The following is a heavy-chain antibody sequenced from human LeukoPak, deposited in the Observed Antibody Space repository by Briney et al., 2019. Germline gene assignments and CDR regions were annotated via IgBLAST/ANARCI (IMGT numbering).Heavy chain of an antibody. D-gene: IGHD3-22*01. Sequence: GGSLRLSCAVSGITLSNYGMSWVRQAPGKGLEWVAGISDSGGRTNYADSVKGRFTISRDNPKNTLNLQMNSLRAEDTAVYYCAKDLLPSYYYDSSGYYNWGQGTLVTVSS. CDR1: GITLSNYG. CDR2: ISDSGGRT. V-gene: IGHV3-23*01. J-gene: IGHJ4*02. CDR3: AKDLLPSYYYDSSGYYN.